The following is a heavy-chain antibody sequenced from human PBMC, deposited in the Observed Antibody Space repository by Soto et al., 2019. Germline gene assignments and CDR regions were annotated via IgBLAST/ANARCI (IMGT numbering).Heavy chain of an antibody. CDR1: GYTFTSYY. V-gene: IGHV1-46*01. CDR3: ARGCSGGRCYSPMSDY. J-gene: IGHJ4*02. CDR2: INPSGGST. D-gene: IGHD2-15*01. Sequence: ASVKVSCKASGYTFTSYYMHWVRQAPGQGLEWMGIINPSGGSTSYAQKFQGRVTMTRDTSTSTVYMELSSLRSEDTAVYYCARGCSGGRCYSPMSDYCGQGTLVTVSS.